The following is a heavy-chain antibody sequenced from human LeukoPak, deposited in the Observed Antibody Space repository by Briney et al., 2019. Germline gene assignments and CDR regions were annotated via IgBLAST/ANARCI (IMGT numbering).Heavy chain of an antibody. D-gene: IGHD3-10*01. CDR1: GFTFSTYS. J-gene: IGHJ4*02. Sequence: GGSLRLSCVASGFTFSTYSMNWVRLAPGKGLEWVSSISSIGTYIYYADSVKGLFTISRDDAKNSLYLHMSGLRDEDTALYYCARGKEYGEYDYWGQGTLVTVSS. CDR2: ISSIGTYI. CDR3: ARGKEYGEYDY. V-gene: IGHV3-21*01.